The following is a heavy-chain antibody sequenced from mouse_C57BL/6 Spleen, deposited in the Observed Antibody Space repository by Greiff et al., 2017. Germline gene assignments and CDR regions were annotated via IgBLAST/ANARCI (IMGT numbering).Heavy chain of an antibody. CDR3: ARGTGSSNYFCY. V-gene: IGHV5-17*01. Sequence: EVQGVESGGGLVKPGGSLKLSCAASGFTFSDYGMHWVRQAPEKGLEWVAYISSGSSTNYYADTVKGRFTISRDNAKNTLFLQMTSLRYEYTAMYSCARGTGSSNYFCYWGQGTTLTVSS. D-gene: IGHD1-1*01. J-gene: IGHJ2*01. CDR1: GFTFSDYG. CDR2: ISSGSSTN.